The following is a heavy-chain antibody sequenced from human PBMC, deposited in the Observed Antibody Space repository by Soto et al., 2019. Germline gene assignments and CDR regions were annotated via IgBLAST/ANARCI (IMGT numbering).Heavy chain of an antibody. CDR3: STRDPGHY. CDR2: ISPDGGRT. Sequence: QVQLVQSAAEVKKPGASVKVSCKASGYTFTTYYMHWERQTPGQGLELMGIISPDGGRTSYAQKVRGRVTMTRDTSTSTVYMELSSLRSEDTAVYYCSTRDPGHYLGQGTLVTVSS. V-gene: IGHV1-46*01. J-gene: IGHJ4*02. CDR1: GYTFTTYY.